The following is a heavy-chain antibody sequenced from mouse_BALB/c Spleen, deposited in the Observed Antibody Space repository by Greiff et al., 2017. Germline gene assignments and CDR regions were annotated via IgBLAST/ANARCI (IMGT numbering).Heavy chain of an antibody. Sequence: QVQLQQPGAELVKPGASVKLSCKASGYTFTSYYMYWVKQRPGQGLEWIGGINPSNGGTNFNEKFKSKATLTVDKSSSTAYMQLSSLTSEDSAVYYCTREGVIRTPYFDYWGQGTTLTVSS. V-gene: IGHV1S81*02. D-gene: IGHD2-4*01. CDR2: INPSNGGT. J-gene: IGHJ2*01. CDR3: TREGVIRTPYFDY. CDR1: GYTFTSYY.